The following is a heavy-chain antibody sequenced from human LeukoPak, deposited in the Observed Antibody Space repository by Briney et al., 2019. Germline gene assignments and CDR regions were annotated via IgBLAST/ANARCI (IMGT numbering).Heavy chain of an antibody. Sequence: SETLSLTCTASGGSISSYYWSWIRQPPGKGLEWIGYIYYSGSTNYNPSLKSRVTISVDTSKNQVSLKLSSVTAADTAVYYCARDRRGAVAPRPVWYFDLWGRGTLVTVSS. CDR3: ARDRRGAVAPRPVWYFDL. J-gene: IGHJ2*01. CDR1: GGSISSYY. CDR2: IYYSGST. D-gene: IGHD6-6*01. V-gene: IGHV4-59*01.